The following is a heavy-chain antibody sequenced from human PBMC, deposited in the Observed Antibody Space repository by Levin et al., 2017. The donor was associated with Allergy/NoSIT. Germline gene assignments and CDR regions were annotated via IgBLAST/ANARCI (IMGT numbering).Heavy chain of an antibody. CDR1: GYTFTAYY. CDR2: INPNSGGT. J-gene: IGHJ4*02. Sequence: ASVKVSCKASGYTFTAYYMHWVRQAPGQGLEWMGWINPNSGGTDYAQKFQGRVTMTRDTSISTAYMELTGLTSDDTAVYFCARDQYYSAGYWGQGALVTVSS. V-gene: IGHV1-2*02. CDR3: ARDQYYSAGY. D-gene: IGHD2-15*01.